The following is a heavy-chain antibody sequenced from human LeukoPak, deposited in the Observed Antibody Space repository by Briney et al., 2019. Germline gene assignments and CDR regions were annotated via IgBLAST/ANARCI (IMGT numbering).Heavy chain of an antibody. D-gene: IGHD3-10*01. Sequence: PRETLSLTCAVSGYSISSGYYWGWIRQPPGKGLEWIGNIYHSGSTYYNPSLKSRVTISLDTSKNQFSLKLSSVTAADTAVYYCATNYGSGSYYILVYWGQGTLVTVSS. V-gene: IGHV4-38-2*01. CDR1: GYSISSGYY. CDR2: IYHSGST. CDR3: ATNYGSGSYYILVY. J-gene: IGHJ4*02.